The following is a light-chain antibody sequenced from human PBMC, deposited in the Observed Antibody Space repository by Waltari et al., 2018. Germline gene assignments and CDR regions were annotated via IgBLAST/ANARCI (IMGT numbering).Light chain of an antibody. V-gene: IGKV3-20*01. J-gene: IGKJ4*01. Sequence: IVLTLSPDTLSLSPGQRATLSCRASQTINNNFLVWYQQKPGQAPRLIIHGASSRATGFPDRFSGSGSGTDFTLTISSLKPEDSAVYYCQQYDGSVLTFGGGTKVEI. CDR2: GAS. CDR1: QTINNNF. CDR3: QQYDGSVLT.